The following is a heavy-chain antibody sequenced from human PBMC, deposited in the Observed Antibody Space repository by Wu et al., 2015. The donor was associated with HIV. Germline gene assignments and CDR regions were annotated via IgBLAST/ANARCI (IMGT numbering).Heavy chain of an antibody. D-gene: IGHD6-13*01. CDR3: ATFRPTYSSRWEYYFDY. CDR1: GSKFRSST. V-gene: IGHV1-18*01. J-gene: IGHJ4*02. CDR2: VSGFNGNT. Sequence: QAQLVQSGPEVKKPGASVKVSCKTSGSKFRSSTFNWLRQARGQGLEWVGWVSGFNGNTNYGQDFQGRVAMTTDASTGTAYMELTSLRFEDTAVYYCATFRPTYSSRWEYYFDYWGQGTLVTVSS.